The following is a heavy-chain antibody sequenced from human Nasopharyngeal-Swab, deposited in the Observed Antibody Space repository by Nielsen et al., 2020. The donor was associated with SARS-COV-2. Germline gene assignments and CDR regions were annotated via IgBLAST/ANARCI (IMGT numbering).Heavy chain of an antibody. J-gene: IGHJ5*02. Sequence: GGSLRLSCEASGFTFSKYWMHWVRQTPGTGLVWVSRVNEDGTTTTYADSVKGRFTTYRDNVQNTLYLQMHGMKAEDTAFYYCVRDLAGTYGSWGQGTLGTVSS. V-gene: IGHV3-74*01. D-gene: IGHD4-17*01. CDR1: GFTFSKYW. CDR3: VRDLAGTYGS. CDR2: VNEDGTTT.